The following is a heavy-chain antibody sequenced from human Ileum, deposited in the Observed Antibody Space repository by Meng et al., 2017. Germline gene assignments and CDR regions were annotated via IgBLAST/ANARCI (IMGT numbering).Heavy chain of an antibody. D-gene: IGHD2-21*02. CDR2: MNPNSGNT. J-gene: IGHJ4*02. CDR3: ARVVKGTLRDGGYYSGFDY. V-gene: IGHV1-8*01. CDR1: GYTFTRYD. Sequence: ASVKVSCKASGYTFTRYDINWVRQATGQGLEWMGWMNPNSGNTGYARKFQGRVTMTRDTSISTAYMDLSSLRSEDTAMYYCARVVKGTLRDGGYYSGFDYWGQGTRVT.